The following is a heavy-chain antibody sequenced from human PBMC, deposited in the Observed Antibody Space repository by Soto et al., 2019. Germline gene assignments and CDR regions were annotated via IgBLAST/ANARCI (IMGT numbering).Heavy chain of an antibody. CDR2: IIPIFGTA. J-gene: IGHJ5*02. CDR3: ARDRYCSSTSRQDWFDP. CDR1: GGTFSSYA. Sequence: SVKVSCKASGGTFSSYAISWVRQAPGQGLEWMGGIIPIFGTANYAQKFQGRVTITADESTSTAYMELSSLRSEDTAVYYCARDRYCSSTSRQDWFDPWGQGTLVTVS. V-gene: IGHV1-69*13. D-gene: IGHD2-2*01.